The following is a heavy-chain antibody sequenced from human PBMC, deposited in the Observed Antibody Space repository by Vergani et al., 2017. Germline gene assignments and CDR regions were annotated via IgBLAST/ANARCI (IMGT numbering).Heavy chain of an antibody. V-gene: IGHV4-34*01. CDR1: GGFFSGYY. Sequence: QVQLQQWGAGLLKPSETLSLTCAVYGGFFSGYYWSWIRQPPGKGLEWIGEINHSGSTNYNPSLKSRVTISVDTSKNQFSLKLSSVTAADTAVYYCARVIEKYYASGSYYNRYYYGMDVWGQGTTVTVSS. CDR3: ARVIEKYYASGSYYNRYYYGMDV. CDR2: INHSGST. J-gene: IGHJ6*02. D-gene: IGHD3-10*01.